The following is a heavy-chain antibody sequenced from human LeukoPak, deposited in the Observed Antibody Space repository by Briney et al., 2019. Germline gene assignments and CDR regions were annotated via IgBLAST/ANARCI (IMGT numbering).Heavy chain of an antibody. Sequence: GGSLRLSCAASGFTFSSYVMHWVRQAPGKGLEWVAIISYDGSNKYYADSVKGRFTISRDNSKNTLYLQMNSLRAEDTAVYYCARVLYSSSWYGEGDDYWGQGTLVTVSS. J-gene: IGHJ4*02. CDR1: GFTFSSYV. V-gene: IGHV3-30*04. D-gene: IGHD6-13*01. CDR3: ARVLYSSSWYGEGDDY. CDR2: ISYDGSNK.